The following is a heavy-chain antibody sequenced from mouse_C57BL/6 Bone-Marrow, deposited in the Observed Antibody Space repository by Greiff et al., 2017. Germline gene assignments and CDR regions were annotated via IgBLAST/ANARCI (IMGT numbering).Heavy chain of an antibody. CDR2: IDPSDSYT. CDR3: ARPSFEN. Sequence: QVQLQQPGAELVRPGTSVKLSCKASGYTFTSYWMHWVKRRPGQGLEWIGVIDPSDSYTNYNQKFKGKATLTVDTSSSTAYMQLSSLTSEDSAVYYCARPSFENWGQGTLVTVSA. V-gene: IGHV1-59*01. CDR1: GYTFTSYW. J-gene: IGHJ3*01.